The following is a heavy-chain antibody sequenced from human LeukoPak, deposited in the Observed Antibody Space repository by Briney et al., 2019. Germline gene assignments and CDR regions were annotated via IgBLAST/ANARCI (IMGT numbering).Heavy chain of an antibody. CDR3: ARGLNWGYFDY. CDR1: GFTVSSNY. Sequence: GGSLRLSCAASGFTVSSNYMSWVRQAPGKGLEWVSTIYSAGSTYSADSVKGRFTISRDNSKNTLYLQMNTLRAEDTAVYYCARGLNWGYFDYWGQGTLVTVSS. J-gene: IGHJ4*02. D-gene: IGHD7-27*01. V-gene: IGHV3-53*01. CDR2: IYSAGST.